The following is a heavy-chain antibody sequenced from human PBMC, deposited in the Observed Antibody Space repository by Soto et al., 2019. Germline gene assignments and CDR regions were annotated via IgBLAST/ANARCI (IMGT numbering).Heavy chain of an antibody. CDR3: VSSASMLGAGWSDA. D-gene: IGHD2-8*01. J-gene: IGHJ5*02. V-gene: IGHV1-18*04. CDR2: VSGYNYNT. CDR1: GYSFRSYG. Sequence: ASVQVFCKASGYSFRSYGINWVRQAPGQGLEWIGWVSGYNYNTKYAQKLQGRITVTTDTSTNTAYMKLRSLRSDDTAVYYCVSSASMLGAGWSDAWGRGTLVTVSS.